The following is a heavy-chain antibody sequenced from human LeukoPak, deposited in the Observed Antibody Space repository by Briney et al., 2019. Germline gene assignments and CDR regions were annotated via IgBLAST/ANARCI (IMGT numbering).Heavy chain of an antibody. D-gene: IGHD6-19*01. CDR2: ISGSGGST. CDR1: GFTFSSYA. Sequence: GPLRLSCAASGFTFSSYAMSWVRQAPGKGLEWVSAISGSGGSTYYADSVKGRFTISRDNSKNTLYLQVNSLRAEDTAVYYCAKPYSSGWYRSIDDYWGQGTLVTVSS. J-gene: IGHJ4*02. V-gene: IGHV3-23*01. CDR3: AKPYSSGWYRSIDDY.